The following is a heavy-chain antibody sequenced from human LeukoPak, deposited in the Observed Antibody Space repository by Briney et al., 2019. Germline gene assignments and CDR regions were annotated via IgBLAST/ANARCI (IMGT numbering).Heavy chain of an antibody. CDR1: GFTFSDYW. CDR2: ISWNSGSI. D-gene: IGHD3-10*01. V-gene: IGHV3-9*01. Sequence: GGSLRLSCEASGFTFSDYWMTWVRQAPGKGLEWVSGISWNSGSIGYADSVKGRFTISRDNAKNSLYLQMNSLRAEDTALYYCAKGLQWYYFDYWGQGTLVTVSS. CDR3: AKGLQWYYFDY. J-gene: IGHJ4*02.